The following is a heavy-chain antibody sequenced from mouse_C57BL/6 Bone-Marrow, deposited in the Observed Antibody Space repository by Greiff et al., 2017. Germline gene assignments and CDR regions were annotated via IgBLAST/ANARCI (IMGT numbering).Heavy chain of an antibody. CDR2: IDPETGGT. CDR3: TRRDSDY. J-gene: IGHJ2*01. V-gene: IGHV1-15*01. Sequence: VQLKESGAELVRPGASVTLSCKASGYTFTDYEMHWVKQTPVHGLEWIGAIDPETGGTAYNQKFKGKAILTADKSSSTAYMELRSLTSEDSAVYYCTRRDSDYWGQGTTLTVSS. CDR1: GYTFTDYE.